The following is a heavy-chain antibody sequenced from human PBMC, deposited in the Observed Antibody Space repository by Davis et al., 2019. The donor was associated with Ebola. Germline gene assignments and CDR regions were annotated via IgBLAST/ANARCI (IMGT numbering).Heavy chain of an antibody. D-gene: IGHD2-15*01. V-gene: IGHV5-10-1*01. CDR1: GYRFTSYW. CDR2: IDPSDSYT. J-gene: IGHJ4*02. Sequence: GESLKISCKGSGYRFTSYWISWVRQTPGKGLEWMGRIDPSDSYTNYSPSFQGHVTISADKSISTAYLQWSSLKASDTAMYYCARRVGPRDFDYWGQGTLVTVSS. CDR3: ARRVGPRDFDY.